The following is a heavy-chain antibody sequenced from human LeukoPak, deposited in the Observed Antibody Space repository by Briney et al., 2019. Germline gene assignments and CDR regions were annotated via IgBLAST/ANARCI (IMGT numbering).Heavy chain of an antibody. CDR1: GFTFSDYY. CDR3: ARPNSFDI. CDR2: ISASGDTT. V-gene: IGHV3-11*04. Sequence: GGSLRLSCAAPGFTFSDYYMSWIRQAPGKGLEWVSYISASGDTTHYADSVKGRFTISRDNAQNSVFLQMNSLRAEDTAIYYCARPNSFDIWGQGTMVTVSS. J-gene: IGHJ3*02.